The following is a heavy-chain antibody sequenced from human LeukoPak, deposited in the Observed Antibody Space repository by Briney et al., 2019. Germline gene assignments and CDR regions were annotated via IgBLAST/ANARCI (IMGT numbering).Heavy chain of an antibody. CDR2: INHSGST. CDR1: GGSFSGYY. CDR3: ARGGTIFGVALPRLNWFDP. D-gene: IGHD3-3*01. Sequence: SETLSLTCAVFGGSFSGYYWSWIRQPPGKGLEWIGEINHSGSTNYNPSLKSRVTISVDTSKNQFSLKLSSVTAADTAVYYCARGGTIFGVALPRLNWFDPWGQGTLVTVSS. V-gene: IGHV4-34*01. J-gene: IGHJ5*02.